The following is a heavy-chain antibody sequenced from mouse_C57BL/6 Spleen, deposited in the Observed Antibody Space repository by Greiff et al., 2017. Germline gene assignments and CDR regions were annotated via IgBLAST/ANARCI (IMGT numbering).Heavy chain of an antibody. CDR2: INPYNGDT. CDR3: ARETGDGFAY. CDR1: GYSFTGYF. Sequence: EVQLQQSGPELVKPGDSVKISCKASGYSFTGYFMNWVMQSHGKSLEWIGRINPYNGDTFYNQKFKGKATLTVDKSSSTVHMELRSLTSEDSAVYYYARETGDGFAYWGQGTLVTVSA. D-gene: IGHD4-1*01. V-gene: IGHV1-20*01. J-gene: IGHJ3*01.